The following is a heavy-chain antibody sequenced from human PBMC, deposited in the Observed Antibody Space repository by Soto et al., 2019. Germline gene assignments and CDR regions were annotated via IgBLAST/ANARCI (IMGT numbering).Heavy chain of an antibody. V-gene: IGHV1-2*04. CDR3: ARDVGGVYYYDSSGYYYGYFQH. D-gene: IGHD3-22*01. J-gene: IGHJ1*01. Sequence: GASVKVSCKASGYTFTGYYMHWVRQAPGQGLEWMGWINPNSGGTNYAQKFQGWVTMTRDTSISTAYMELSRLRSDDTAVYYCARDVGGVYYYDSSGYYYGYFQHWGQGTLVTVSS. CDR1: GYTFTGYY. CDR2: INPNSGGT.